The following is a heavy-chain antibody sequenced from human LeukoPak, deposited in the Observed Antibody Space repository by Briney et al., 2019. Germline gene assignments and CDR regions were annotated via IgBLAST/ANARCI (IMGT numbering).Heavy chain of an antibody. V-gene: IGHV4-59*08. D-gene: IGHD2-8*01. CDR3: ARLIHPPGMDV. Sequence: MPSETLSLTCTVSGGSISSYYWSWIRQPPGKGLEWIGYICYGGSTNYNPSLKSRVTISVDMSKNQFSLKLSSVTAADTAVYYCARLIHPPGMDVWGQGTTVTVSS. CDR2: ICYGGST. J-gene: IGHJ6*02. CDR1: GGSISSYY.